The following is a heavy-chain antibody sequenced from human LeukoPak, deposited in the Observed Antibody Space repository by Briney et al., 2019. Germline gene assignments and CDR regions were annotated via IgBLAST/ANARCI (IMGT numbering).Heavy chain of an antibody. CDR3: ARAGDTAMVQYYYYMDV. V-gene: IGHV4-59*01. Sequence: SSETLSLTCTVSGGSISSYYWSWIRQPPGKGLEWIGYIYYSGSTNYNPSLKSRVTISVDTSKNQFSLKLSSVTAADTAVYYCARAGDTAMVQYYYYMDVWGKGTTVTVSS. D-gene: IGHD5-18*01. J-gene: IGHJ6*03. CDR1: GGSISSYY. CDR2: IYYSGST.